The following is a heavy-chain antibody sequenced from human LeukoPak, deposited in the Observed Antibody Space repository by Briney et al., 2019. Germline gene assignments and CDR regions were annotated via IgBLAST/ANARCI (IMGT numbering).Heavy chain of an antibody. CDR3: ARVTWFGDDTNYYYYYMDV. CDR1: GGSISSYY. J-gene: IGHJ6*03. CDR2: INHSGST. D-gene: IGHD3-10*01. Sequence: SETLSPTCTVSGGSISSYYWSWIRQPPGKGLEWIGEINHSGSTNYNPSLKSRVTISVDTSKNQFSLKLSSVTAADTAVYYCARVTWFGDDTNYYYYYMDVWGKGTTVTVSS. V-gene: IGHV4-34*01.